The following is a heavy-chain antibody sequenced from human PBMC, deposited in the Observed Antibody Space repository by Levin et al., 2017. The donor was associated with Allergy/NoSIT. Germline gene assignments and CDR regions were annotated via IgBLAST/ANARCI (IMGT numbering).Heavy chain of an antibody. CDR1: GFTFSSYG. CDR3: AKGDSVNAFDI. D-gene: IGHD2-21*02. CDR2: ISYDGSNK. J-gene: IGHJ3*02. Sequence: GGSLRLSCAASGFTFSSYGMHWVRQAPGKGLEWVAVISYDGSNKYYADSVKGRFTISRDNSKNTLYLQMNSLRAEDTAVYYCAKGDSVNAFDIWGQGTMVTVSS. V-gene: IGHV3-30*18.